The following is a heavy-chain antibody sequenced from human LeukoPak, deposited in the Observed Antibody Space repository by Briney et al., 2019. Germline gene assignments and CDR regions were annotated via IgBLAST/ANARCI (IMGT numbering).Heavy chain of an antibody. Sequence: SQTLSLTCPVSGGSLSNGGYYWSWIRQPPGKGLEWLGYVFHSGSTYYNPSLKSRVTISVDRAKNQFSLKLSSVTAADTAVYYCARQLERRLDAFDIWGQGTMVTVSS. CDR2: VFHSGST. D-gene: IGHD1-1*01. V-gene: IGHV4-30-2*01. CDR1: GGSLSNGGYY. J-gene: IGHJ3*02. CDR3: ARQLERRLDAFDI.